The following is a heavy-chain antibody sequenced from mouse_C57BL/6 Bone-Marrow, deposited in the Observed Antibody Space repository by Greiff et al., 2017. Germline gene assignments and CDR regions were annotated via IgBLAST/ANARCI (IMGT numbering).Heavy chain of an antibody. J-gene: IGHJ2*01. CDR3: AGLYYGNYGSYYFDY. D-gene: IGHD2-1*01. CDR2: IDPNSGGT. V-gene: IGHV1-72*01. CDR1: GYTFTSYW. Sequence: QVQLKQPGAELVKPGASVKLSCKASGYTFTSYWMHWVKQRPGRGLEWIGRIDPNSGGTKYNEKFKSKATLTVDKPSSTAYMQLSSLTSADSAVYCCAGLYYGNYGSYYFDYWGQGTTLTVSS.